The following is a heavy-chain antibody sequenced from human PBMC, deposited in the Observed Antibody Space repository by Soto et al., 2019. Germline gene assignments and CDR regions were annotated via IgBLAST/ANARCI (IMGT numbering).Heavy chain of an antibody. D-gene: IGHD3-16*01. CDR2: IYHHGST. J-gene: IGHJ4*02. CDR3: ARYSAVYDVF. V-gene: IGHV4-30-4*01. Sequence: QVQLQESDPGLVKPSQTLSLTCTVSGGSISSGDYYWSWIRQPPGKGLEWMGYIYHHGSTYYNPSLKSRITISVDMSKNQFSLKLTSVTAPDTAVYYCARYSAVYDVFWGQGTLVTVSS. CDR1: GGSISSGDYY.